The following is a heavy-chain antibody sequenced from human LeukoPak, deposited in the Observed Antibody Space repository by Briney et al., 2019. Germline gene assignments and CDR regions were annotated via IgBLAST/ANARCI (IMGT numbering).Heavy chain of an antibody. CDR1: GYTFTNYV. D-gene: IGHD3-10*01. CDR2: INTYNGNT. V-gene: IGHV1-18*01. J-gene: IGHJ4*02. CDR3: ARDLSGGYFDY. Sequence: GASVQVSCKASGYTFTNYVVVWVRQAPGQGLEWMGWINTYNGNTNYAQKLQGRVTMTTDTSTSTAYMELRSLRSDDTAVYYCARDLSGGYFDYWGQGTLVTVSS.